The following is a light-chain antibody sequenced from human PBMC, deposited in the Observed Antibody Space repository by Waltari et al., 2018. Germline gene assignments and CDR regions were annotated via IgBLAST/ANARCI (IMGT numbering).Light chain of an antibody. CDR3: SSYSSTSTLI. J-gene: IGLJ2*01. CDR1: GSDVGGYSY. Sequence: QSALTQPASVSGSPGQSIIISCTGTGSDVGGYSYVSWYQQHPGSAPNLMIYDVSARPSGVSNRFSGSKSGNTASLTISGLQAEDEADYYCSSYSSTSTLIFGGGTKLTVL. CDR2: DVS. V-gene: IGLV2-14*01.